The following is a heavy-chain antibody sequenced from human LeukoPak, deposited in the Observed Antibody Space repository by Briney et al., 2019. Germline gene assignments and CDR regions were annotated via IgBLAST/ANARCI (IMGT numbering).Heavy chain of an antibody. Sequence: PGGSLRLSCAASEFTFSSYDMHWVRQVTGKGLEWVSTIDTAGNTWYPDSVKGRFTISRENAKNSLNLQMNSLRVGDTAVYYCARARLGAAAGIPNWFDPWGQGTLVTVSS. CDR2: IDTAGNT. D-gene: IGHD6-13*01. CDR3: ARARLGAAAGIPNWFDP. J-gene: IGHJ5*02. CDR1: EFTFSSYD. V-gene: IGHV3-13*01.